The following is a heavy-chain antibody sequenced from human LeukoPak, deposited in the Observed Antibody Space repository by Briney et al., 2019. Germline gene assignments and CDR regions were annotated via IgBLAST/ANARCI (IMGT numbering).Heavy chain of an antibody. J-gene: IGHJ4*02. CDR1: GYTFTGYY. CDR2: INPNSGGT. D-gene: IGHD5-18*01. Sequence: ASVKVSCKASGYTFTGYYMYWVRQAPGQGLEWMGWINPNSGGTNYAQKFQGRVTMTRDTSISTAYMELSRLRSDDTAVYYCARGGYSYGYDELGGLPLPFDYWGQGTLVTVSS. V-gene: IGHV1-2*02. CDR3: ARGGYSYGYDELGGLPLPFDY.